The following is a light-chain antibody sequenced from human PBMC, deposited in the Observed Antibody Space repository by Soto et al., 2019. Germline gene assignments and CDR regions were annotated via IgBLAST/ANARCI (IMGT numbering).Light chain of an antibody. Sequence: EIVMTQCPATLSVSPGERATLSCRASQSVSSKLAWYQQKPGQAPRLLIYGASTRATGIPARFSGSGSGTEFTLTISSLQSEDFAVYYCQQYNNGLTFGGGTKVDIK. CDR2: GAS. J-gene: IGKJ4*01. CDR3: QQYNNGLT. V-gene: IGKV3-15*01. CDR1: QSVSSK.